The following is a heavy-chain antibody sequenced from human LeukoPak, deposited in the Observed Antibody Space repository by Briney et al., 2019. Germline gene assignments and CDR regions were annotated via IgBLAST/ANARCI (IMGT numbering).Heavy chain of an antibody. CDR1: GYTFTSYG. CDR2: ISAYNGNT. J-gene: IGHJ4*02. Sequence: ASVKVSCKASGYTFTSYGISWVRQAPGQGLEWMGWISAYNGNTNYAQKLQGRVTVTTDTSTSTAYMELRSLRSDDTAVYYCARMADFWSGYYSVYWGQGTLVTVCS. D-gene: IGHD3-3*01. V-gene: IGHV1-18*01. CDR3: ARMADFWSGYYSVY.